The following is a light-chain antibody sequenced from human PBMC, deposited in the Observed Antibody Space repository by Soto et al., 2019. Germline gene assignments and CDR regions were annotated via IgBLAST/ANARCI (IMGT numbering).Light chain of an antibody. CDR1: SSDIGAFTF. J-gene: IGLJ1*01. CDR3: SSNTSSSTHV. CDR2: DVN. Sequence: QSVLTQPASVSGSPGQSITISCTGTSSDIGAFTFVSWYQQHPGKVPKLMIFDVNRRPSGVSDRFSGSKSGNTASLTISGLQAEDEFDYYCSSNTSSSTHVFGSGTELTVL. V-gene: IGLV2-14*03.